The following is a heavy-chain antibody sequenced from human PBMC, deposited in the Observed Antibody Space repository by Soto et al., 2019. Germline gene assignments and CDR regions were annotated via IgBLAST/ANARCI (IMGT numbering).Heavy chain of an antibody. CDR2: IVVGSDNT. D-gene: IGHD2-2*01. J-gene: IGHJ6*02. CDR1: GFTFTSSA. V-gene: IGHV1-58*01. CDR3: AADPLYCASASCYQLNRFYYYGMDV. Sequence: QMQLVQSGPEVKKPGTSVRVSCKASGFTFTSSAVQWVRQARGQRLEWIGWIVVGSDNTNYAQKFRKRVTITRDVSTSTAYLELSSLGSEDTAVYYCAADPLYCASASCYQLNRFYYYGMDVWGQGTTVTVSS.